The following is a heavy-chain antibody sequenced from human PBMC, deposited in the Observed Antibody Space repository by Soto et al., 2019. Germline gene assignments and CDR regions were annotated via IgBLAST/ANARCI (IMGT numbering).Heavy chain of an antibody. D-gene: IGHD1-1*01. CDR3: ATGSFTSTGGRIGYHYNAMDV. CDR1: GGTFSSHS. J-gene: IGHJ6*02. Sequence: PSVKVSCKSSGGTFSSHSINWVRQAPGQGLEWMGGIIPIFGPANFAKNFQGRVTITADESTTTAYMELSSLTSEDTAVYYCATGSFTSTGGRIGYHYNAMDVWGQGTTVTVSS. CDR2: IIPIFGPA. V-gene: IGHV1-69*13.